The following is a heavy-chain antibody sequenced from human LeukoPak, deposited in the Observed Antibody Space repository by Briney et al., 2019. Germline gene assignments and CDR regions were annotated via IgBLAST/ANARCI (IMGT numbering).Heavy chain of an antibody. CDR3: ARSLTTVVPVEVGRYYFDY. J-gene: IGHJ4*02. V-gene: IGHV1-46*01. CDR1: GYTFTSYY. Sequence: APAKVSCKASGYTFTSYYMHWVRQAPGQGLEWMGIINPSGGSTSYAQKFQGRVTMTRDTSTSTVYMELSSLRSEDTAVYYCARSLTTVVPVEVGRYYFDYWGQGTLVTVSS. D-gene: IGHD4-23*01. CDR2: INPSGGST.